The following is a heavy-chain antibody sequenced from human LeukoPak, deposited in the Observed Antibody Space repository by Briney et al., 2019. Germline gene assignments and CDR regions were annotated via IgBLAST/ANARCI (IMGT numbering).Heavy chain of an antibody. D-gene: IGHD3-22*01. CDR1: GFTFSDYY. Sequence: GGSLRLSCAASGFTFSDYYMSWIRQAPGKELEWVSYISSSGSTIYYADSVKGRFTISRDNSKNTLYLQMNSLRAEDTAVYYCARVAMIVVARGGAFDIWGQGTMVTVSS. CDR2: ISSSGSTI. J-gene: IGHJ3*02. V-gene: IGHV3-11*01. CDR3: ARVAMIVVARGGAFDI.